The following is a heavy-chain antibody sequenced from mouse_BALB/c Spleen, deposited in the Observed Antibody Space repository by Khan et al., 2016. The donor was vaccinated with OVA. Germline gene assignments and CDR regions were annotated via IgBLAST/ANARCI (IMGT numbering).Heavy chain of an antibody. Sequence: EVKLLESGPGLVKPSQSLSLICTVTGYSITSDYAWNWIRQFPGNKLEWMGFISYSGNPKYNPSLKSRISITRDTSKNQFFLQLNSVTTEDTATYYCARVYGGDFDYWGHGTTLTVS. V-gene: IGHV3-2*02. CDR3: ARVYGGDFDY. J-gene: IGHJ2*01. CDR1: GYSITSDYA. D-gene: IGHD1-1*01. CDR2: ISYSGNP.